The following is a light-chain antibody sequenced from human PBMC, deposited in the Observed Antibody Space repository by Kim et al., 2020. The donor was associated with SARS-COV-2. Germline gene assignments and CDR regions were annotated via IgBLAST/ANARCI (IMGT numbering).Light chain of an antibody. Sequence: DIQMTQSPSTLSASVGDRVTITCRASQDIDTYLAWYQQKPGKAPNLLIYKASSLESGVPSRFSGSGSGTGFTLTISSLQPDDFATYYCQHSRRYPYTFGQGTKLEI. J-gene: IGKJ2*01. CDR1: QDIDTY. V-gene: IGKV1-5*03. CDR3: QHSRRYPYT. CDR2: KAS.